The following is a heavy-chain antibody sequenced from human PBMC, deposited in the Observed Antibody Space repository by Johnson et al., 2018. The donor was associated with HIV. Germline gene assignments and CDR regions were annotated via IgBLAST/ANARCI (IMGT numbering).Heavy chain of an antibody. CDR3: AREEGTDILTRGDAFDI. V-gene: IGHV3-15*01. D-gene: IGHD3-9*01. J-gene: IGHJ3*02. CDR2: IKRKIDGGTT. Sequence: EVQLVESGGGVVRPGGSLRLSCTASGFTFSNAWMNWVRQAPGKGLEWVGRIKRKIDGGTTDYAAPVKGRFTISRDDSKNTLYLQMNSLRAEDTAVYYCAREEGTDILTRGDAFDIWGQGTMVTVSS. CDR1: GFTFSNAW.